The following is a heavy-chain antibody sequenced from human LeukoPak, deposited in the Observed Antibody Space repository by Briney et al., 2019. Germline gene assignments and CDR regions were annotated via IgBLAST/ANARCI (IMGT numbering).Heavy chain of an antibody. CDR3: ARDPIVVVPAVNYGMDV. V-gene: IGHV4-31*03. CDR1: GGSISSGGYY. J-gene: IGHJ6*02. Sequence: PSQTLSFTCTVSGGSISSGGYYWSWIRQHPGKGLEWIGYIYYSGSTYYNPPLKSRVTISVDTSKNQFSLKLSSVTAADTAVYYCARDPIVVVPAVNYGMDVWGQGTTVTVSS. CDR2: IYYSGST. D-gene: IGHD2-2*01.